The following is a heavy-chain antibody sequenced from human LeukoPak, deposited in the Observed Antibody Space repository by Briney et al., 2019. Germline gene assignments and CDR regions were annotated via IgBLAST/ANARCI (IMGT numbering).Heavy chain of an antibody. Sequence: PGGSLRLSCAASGFTFRDYWMHWVRQAPGKGLVWVSRINGDESSRAYADSVKGRFTISRDNARNTLYLQMNSLRVEDTAIYYCARDRAESNWTNHTLFDSWGQGTPVTVSS. J-gene: IGHJ4*02. CDR1: GFTFRDYW. CDR3: ARDRAESNWTNHTLFDS. V-gene: IGHV3-74*01. CDR2: INGDESSR. D-gene: IGHD1/OR15-1a*01.